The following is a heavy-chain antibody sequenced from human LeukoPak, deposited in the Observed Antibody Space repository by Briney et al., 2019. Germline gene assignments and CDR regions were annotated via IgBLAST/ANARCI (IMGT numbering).Heavy chain of an antibody. CDR3: ARKENVYYYFDY. CDR1: GYSITSGSW. D-gene: IGHD3-10*01. CDR2: IYHSGTT. J-gene: IGHJ4*02. Sequence: ASDTLSLTCAVSGYSITSGSWWGWIRQPPGKGLEWIGYIYHSGTTYYNPSLQSRVTMSVDTSKNQFSLKLSSVTAVDTAVYYCARKENVYYYFDYWGQGTLVTVSS. V-gene: IGHV4-28*01.